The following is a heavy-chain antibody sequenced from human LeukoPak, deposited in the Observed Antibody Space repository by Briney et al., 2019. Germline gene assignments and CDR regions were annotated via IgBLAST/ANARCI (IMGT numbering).Heavy chain of an antibody. J-gene: IGHJ4*02. CDR1: GFTVSSNY. CDR2: VSGSGGST. Sequence: PGGSLRPSCAASGFTVSSNYMTWVRQAPGKGLEWVSGVSGSGGSTDYADSVKGRFTISRDNSKNTLYLQLNSLRVEDTAVYYCAKTSGSDYWGYYYDYWGQGTLVTVSS. V-gene: IGHV3-23*01. D-gene: IGHD3-22*01. CDR3: AKTSGSDYWGYYYDY.